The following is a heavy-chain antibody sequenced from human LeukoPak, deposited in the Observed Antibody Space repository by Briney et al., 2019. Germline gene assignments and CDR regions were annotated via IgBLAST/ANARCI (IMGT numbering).Heavy chain of an antibody. CDR3: AFEYSGYDYGYFDY. Sequence: ASVKVSCKASGYTFTGYYMHWVRQAPGQGLEWMGWINPNSGGTNYAQKFQGRVTMTRDTSISTAYMELSRLRSDDTAVYYRAFEYSGYDYGYFDYWGQGTLVTVSS. J-gene: IGHJ4*02. D-gene: IGHD5-12*01. CDR1: GYTFTGYY. V-gene: IGHV1-2*02. CDR2: INPNSGGT.